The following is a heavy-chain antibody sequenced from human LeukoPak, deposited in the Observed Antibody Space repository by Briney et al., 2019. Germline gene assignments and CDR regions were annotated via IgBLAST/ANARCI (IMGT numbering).Heavy chain of an antibody. Sequence: PGGSLRLTCAASGFTFSSYAMSWVRQAPGKGLEWVSAISGSGGSTYYADSVKGRFTISRDNSKNTLYLQMNSLRAEDTAVYCCAKDVGRWLPSNYFDYWGQGTLVTVSS. J-gene: IGHJ4*02. D-gene: IGHD5-12*01. CDR2: ISGSGGST. V-gene: IGHV3-23*01. CDR3: AKDVGRWLPSNYFDY. CDR1: GFTFSSYA.